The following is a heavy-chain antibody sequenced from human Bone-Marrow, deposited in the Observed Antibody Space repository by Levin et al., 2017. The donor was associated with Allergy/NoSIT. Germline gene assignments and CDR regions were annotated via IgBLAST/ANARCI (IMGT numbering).Heavy chain of an antibody. CDR2: INAGNGNT. CDR1: GYTFTSYA. V-gene: IGHV1-3*01. CDR3: ARVIAAAGSFGY. J-gene: IGHJ4*02. D-gene: IGHD6-13*01. Sequence: ASVKVSCKASGYTFTSYAMHWVRQAPGQRLEWMGWINAGNGNTKYSQKFQGRVTITRDTSASTAYMELSSLRSEDTAVYYRARVIAAAGSFGYWGQGTLVTVSS.